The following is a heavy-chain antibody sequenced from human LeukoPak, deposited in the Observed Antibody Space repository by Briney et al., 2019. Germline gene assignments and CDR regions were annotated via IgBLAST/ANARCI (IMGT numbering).Heavy chain of an antibody. CDR1: EFAFSSYW. CDR3: ARDPSATTTPFDY. V-gene: IGHV3-7*01. J-gene: IGHJ4*02. CDR2: TKRGGTEK. D-gene: IGHD5-24*01. Sequence: GGSLRLSCAASEFAFSSYWMSWVRQAPGKGLEWVANTKRGGTEKYYVDSMKGRFIISRDNAKNSLYLQMNSLRAEDTAVYYCARDPSATTTPFDYWGQGTLVTVSS.